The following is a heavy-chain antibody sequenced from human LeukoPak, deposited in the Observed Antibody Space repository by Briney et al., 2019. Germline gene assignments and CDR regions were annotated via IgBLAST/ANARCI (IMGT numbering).Heavy chain of an antibody. V-gene: IGHV4-59*01. CDR1: GGSISSYY. CDR3: ARGGRISAGGIYYFDY. CDR2: IYSSGTT. D-gene: IGHD3-3*02. Sequence: SETLSLTCTDSGGSISSYYWNWIRQPPGKGLEWIGCIYSSGTTNNPSLKSRVTISGDKSKNQFSLKLSSVTAADTAVYYCARGGRISAGGIYYFDYWGQGTLVTVSS. J-gene: IGHJ4*02.